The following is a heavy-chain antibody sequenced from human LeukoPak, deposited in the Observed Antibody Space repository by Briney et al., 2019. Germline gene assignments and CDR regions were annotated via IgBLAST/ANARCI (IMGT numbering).Heavy chain of an antibody. Sequence: SETLSLTCTVSGGSISSGDYYWSWIRQPPGKGLEWIGYIYYSGSTYYNPSLKSRVTISVDTSKNQFSLKLSSVTATDTAVYYCAREPDDYGGNSGGGYFDYWGQGTLVTVSS. V-gene: IGHV4-30-4*01. CDR3: AREPDDYGGNSGGGYFDY. CDR1: GGSISSGDYY. D-gene: IGHD4-23*01. J-gene: IGHJ4*02. CDR2: IYYSGST.